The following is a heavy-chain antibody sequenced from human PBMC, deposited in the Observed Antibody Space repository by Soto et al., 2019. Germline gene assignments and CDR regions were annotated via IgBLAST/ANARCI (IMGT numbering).Heavy chain of an antibody. Sequence: QVQLQESGPGLMQPSQTLSLTCTVSGGSIGSGGYWWSWIRQHPGRGLEWIGFVSYTGNTQYNPSLKSRVNISVDTYTKQFSLKLSSVTAADTAVYYCARGTLVWGQGTLVTVSS. V-gene: IGHV4-31*03. CDR1: GGSIGSGGYW. CDR2: VSYTGNT. CDR3: ARGTLV. J-gene: IGHJ4*02. D-gene: IGHD2-2*01.